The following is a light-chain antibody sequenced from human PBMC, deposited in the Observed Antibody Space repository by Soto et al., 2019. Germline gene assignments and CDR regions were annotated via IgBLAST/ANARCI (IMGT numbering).Light chain of an antibody. CDR2: KAS. Sequence: DIQMTQSPSTLSASVGDRVTITCRANQSISTWLAWYQQEPGKAPKLLIYKASHLDSGVPPRFSGSRSGTEFTLTISSLQPDDFATYYCQQYNSYSRTFGQAPTVQIK. CDR3: QQYNSYSRT. V-gene: IGKV1-5*03. CDR1: QSISTW. J-gene: IGKJ1*01.